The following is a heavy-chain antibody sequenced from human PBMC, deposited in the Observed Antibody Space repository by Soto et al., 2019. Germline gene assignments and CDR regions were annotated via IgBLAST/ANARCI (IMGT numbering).Heavy chain of an antibody. CDR2: IYTSGST. J-gene: IGHJ6*02. V-gene: IGHV4-4*07. D-gene: IGHD2-15*01. CDR3: ARDHIRSIVVVVAATPDYYYGMDV. Sequence: SETLSLTCTVSGGSISSYYWSWIRQPAVKGLEWIGRIYTSGSTNYNPSLKSRVTMSVDTSKNQFSLKLSSVTAADTAVYYCARDHIRSIVVVVAATPDYYYGMDVWGQGTTVTVSS. CDR1: GGSISSYY.